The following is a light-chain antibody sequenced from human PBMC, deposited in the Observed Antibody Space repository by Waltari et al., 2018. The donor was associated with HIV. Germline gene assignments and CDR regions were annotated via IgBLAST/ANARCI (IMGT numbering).Light chain of an antibody. CDR2: GNK. CDR1: SSNIGLHS. Sequence: QSMVTQPPSASGTPGQGVTISCSGTSSNIGLHSVALYQQVPGTAPTLLIYGNKQRPAGVPDRFSGSKSGTSASLAISGLQSEDEADYYCAVWDRGLTGLVFGGGTKLTVL. CDR3: AVWDRGLTGLV. V-gene: IGLV1-44*01. J-gene: IGLJ2*01.